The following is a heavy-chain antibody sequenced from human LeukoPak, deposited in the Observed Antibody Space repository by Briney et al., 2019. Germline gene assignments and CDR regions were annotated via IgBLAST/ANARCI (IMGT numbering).Heavy chain of an antibody. J-gene: IGHJ4*02. Sequence: GGSLRLSCAASGLTFSTYTMNWVRQAPGKGLEWVSSISSGSSYIYYADSMKGRFTVSRDNAKNSLYLQMNSLKAEDTAVYFCASHYDIDYWGQETLVTVSS. CDR2: ISSGSSYI. V-gene: IGHV3-21*06. CDR1: GLTFSTYT. D-gene: IGHD3-9*01. CDR3: ASHYDIDY.